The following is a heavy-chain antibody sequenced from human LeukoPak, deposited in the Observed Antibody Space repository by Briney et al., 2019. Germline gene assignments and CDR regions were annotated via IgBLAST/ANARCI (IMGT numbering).Heavy chain of an antibody. CDR3: ARGRWSATTASYYLDF. CDR2: IIPIFGTA. CDR1: GGTFSSYA. J-gene: IGHJ4*02. V-gene: IGHV1-69*05. Sequence: SVKVSCKASGGTFSSYAISWVRQAPGQGLEWMGGIIPIFGTANFAQKFQGRVTITRDTSASTAYMELSSLTSEDTAVYYCARGRWSATTASYYLDFWGQGTLVTVSS. D-gene: IGHD5-24*01.